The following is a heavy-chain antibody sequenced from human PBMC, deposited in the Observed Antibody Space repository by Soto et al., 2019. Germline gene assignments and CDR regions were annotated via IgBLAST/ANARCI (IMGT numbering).Heavy chain of an antibody. CDR2: ISSSSSYI. CDR3: ARTLVVPAAPIYYYYYMDV. Sequence: GGSLRLSCAASGFTFSSYSMNWVRQAPGKGLEWVSSISSSSSYIYYADSVKGRFTISRDNAKNTLYLQMNSLRAEDTAVYYCARTLVVPAAPIYYYYYMDVWGKGTTVTVSS. J-gene: IGHJ6*03. D-gene: IGHD2-2*01. V-gene: IGHV3-21*01. CDR1: GFTFSSYS.